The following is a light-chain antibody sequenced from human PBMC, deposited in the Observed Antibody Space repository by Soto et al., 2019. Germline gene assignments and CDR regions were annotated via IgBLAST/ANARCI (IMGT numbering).Light chain of an antibody. CDR3: QLSGSLPIT. CDR2: DAS. CDR1: QSVSFRY. Sequence: EVVLTQSPGTLSLPPGERATLSCRASQSVSFRYLAWYQQRPGQAPRLLIYDASTRANGIPDRFSGSGSGTDFTLTISRLEPEDFAVYYCQLSGSLPITFGQGTRLDIK. J-gene: IGKJ5*01. V-gene: IGKV3-20*01.